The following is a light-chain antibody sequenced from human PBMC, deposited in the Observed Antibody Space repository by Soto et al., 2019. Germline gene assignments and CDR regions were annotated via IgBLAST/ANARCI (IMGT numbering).Light chain of an antibody. CDR1: QSVSSSY. CDR3: QQYGSPPLT. J-gene: IGKJ4*01. V-gene: IGKV3-20*01. CDR2: GAS. Sequence: EIVLTQSPGTLSLSPGERATLSCRASQSVSSSYLAWYQQKPGQAPRLLIYGASSRATGIPDRFSGSGSGTDFTLSLCRLEPEDFAVYYCQQYGSPPLTFGGGTKVEIK.